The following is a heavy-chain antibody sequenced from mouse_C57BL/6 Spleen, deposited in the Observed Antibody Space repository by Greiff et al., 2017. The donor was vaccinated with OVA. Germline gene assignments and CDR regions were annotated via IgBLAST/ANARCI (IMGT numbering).Heavy chain of an antibody. CDR3: ARCGYYAWFAY. V-gene: IGHV1-64*01. CDR1: GYTFTSYW. CDR2: IHPNSGST. D-gene: IGHD2-3*01. Sequence: VQLQQSGAELVKPGASVKLSCKASGYTFTSYWMHWVKQRPGQGLEWIGMIHPNSGSTNYNEKFKSKATLTVDKSSSTAYMQLSSLTSEDSAVYYCARCGYYAWFAYWGQGTLVTVSA. J-gene: IGHJ3*01.